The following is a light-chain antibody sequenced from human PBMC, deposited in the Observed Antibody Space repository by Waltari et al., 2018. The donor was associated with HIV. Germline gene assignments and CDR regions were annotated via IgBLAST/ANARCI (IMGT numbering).Light chain of an antibody. J-gene: IGLJ2*01. Sequence: YVLTQPPSVSVAPGQTARITCGGDNIAGRKVHWYQRRPGQAPALVVFDDSDRLSGIPERFSGSISGNTATLIISRVEDGDEADYYCQVWDESNEQVVFGGGTRLTVL. CDR2: DDS. CDR1: NIAGRK. CDR3: QVWDESNEQVV. V-gene: IGLV3-21*02.